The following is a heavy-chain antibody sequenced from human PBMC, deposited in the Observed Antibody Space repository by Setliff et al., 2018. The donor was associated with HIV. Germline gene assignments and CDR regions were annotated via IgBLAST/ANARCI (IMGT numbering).Heavy chain of an antibody. J-gene: IGHJ4*01. CDR1: GFTFSSYW. CDR2: IKQDGSEK. CDR3: ARDSGGSYTPLDY. D-gene: IGHD3-10*01. Sequence: PGGSLRLSCAASGFTFSSYWMSWVRQAPGKGLEWVANIKQDGSEKHYADSVKGRFTISRDNAKNSMYLQMNSLRAEDTAVYYCARDSGGSYTPLDYWGHGTLVTVSS. V-gene: IGHV3-7*05.